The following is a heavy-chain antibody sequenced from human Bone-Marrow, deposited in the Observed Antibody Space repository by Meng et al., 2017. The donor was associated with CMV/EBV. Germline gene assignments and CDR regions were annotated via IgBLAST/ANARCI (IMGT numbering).Heavy chain of an antibody. D-gene: IGHD1-20*01. Sequence: SETLSLTCTVFGGSFSGYYWTWIRQAPGKGLEWIGEINHSGSTNYNPSLKSRITISVDTSKNQFSLKLSSVTAADTAVYYCARAITGTYYYYYYGMDVWGQGTTVTVSS. CDR2: INHSGST. J-gene: IGHJ6*02. V-gene: IGHV4-34*01. CDR3: ARAITGTYYYYYYGMDV. CDR1: GGSFSGYY.